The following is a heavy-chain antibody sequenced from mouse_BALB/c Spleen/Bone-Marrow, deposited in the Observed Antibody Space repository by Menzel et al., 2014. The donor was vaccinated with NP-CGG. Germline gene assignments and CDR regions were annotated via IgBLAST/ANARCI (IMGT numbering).Heavy chain of an antibody. CDR3: ASYDGYPWFAY. CDR2: IYPYNGGT. Sequence: VQLQQSGPELVKPGASVKISCKASGYTFTDYNMQWVKQSHGKSLEWIGYIYPYNGGTGYNQKFRSKATLTVDSSSSTAYMELRSLTSEDSAVYYCASYDGYPWFAYWGQGTLVTVSA. J-gene: IGHJ3*01. CDR1: GYTFTDYN. V-gene: IGHV1S29*02. D-gene: IGHD2-3*01.